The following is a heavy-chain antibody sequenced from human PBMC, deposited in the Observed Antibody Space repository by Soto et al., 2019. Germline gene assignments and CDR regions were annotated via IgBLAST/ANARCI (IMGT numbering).Heavy chain of an antibody. CDR3: ARATSSLSYYFYGMDV. D-gene: IGHD6-6*01. CDR1: GGTFNRYG. CDR2: IIPIFGTG. Sequence: QVQLVQSGAEVKKPGSSVKVSCTTSGGTFNRYGISWERQAPGQGLKWMRGIIPIFGTGNYAQKFPGRVTITADESTTTAHMELRSLTSEDTAVSFCARATSSLSYYFYGMDVWGQGTTVTVSS. J-gene: IGHJ6*02. V-gene: IGHV1-69*12.